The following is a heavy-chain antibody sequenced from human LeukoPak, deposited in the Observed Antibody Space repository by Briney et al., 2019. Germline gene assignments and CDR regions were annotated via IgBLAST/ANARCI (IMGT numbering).Heavy chain of an antibody. CDR3: ARDEGGGRWLQKGIDY. CDR1: GFTFSSYS. Sequence: LGGSLRLSCAASGFTFSSYSMNWVRQAPGKGLEWVSSISSSSSYIYYADSVKGRFTISRDNAKNSLYLQMNSLRAEDTAVYYCARDEGGGRWLQKGIDYWGQGTLVTVSS. V-gene: IGHV3-21*01. CDR2: ISSSSSYI. D-gene: IGHD5-24*01. J-gene: IGHJ4*02.